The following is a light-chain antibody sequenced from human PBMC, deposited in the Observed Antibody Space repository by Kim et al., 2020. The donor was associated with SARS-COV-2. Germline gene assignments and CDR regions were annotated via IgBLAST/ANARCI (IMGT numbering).Light chain of an antibody. CDR2: YDS. CDR1: NIGSKN. V-gene: IGLV3-21*04. Sequence: SYELTQPPSLSVAPGKTARITCGGNNIGSKNVHWYQQKPGQAPVLVIYYDSDRPSGIPERFSGSNSGNTATLTISRVEAGDEADYYCQVWDSSSDPHVVF. J-gene: IGLJ2*01. CDR3: QVWDSSSDPHVV.